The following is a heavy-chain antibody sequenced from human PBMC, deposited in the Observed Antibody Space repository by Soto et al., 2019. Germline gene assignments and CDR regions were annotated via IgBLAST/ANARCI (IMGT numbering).Heavy chain of an antibody. Sequence: QVQLQESGPGLVKPSQTLSLTCTVSGGSISSGGYYWSWIRQHPGKGLEWIGYFYYSASTYYNPSHKSRLTLSVDTSKNQFYLKLSSVTAADTAVYCCARDGGYRELGYWGQGTLVTVSS. J-gene: IGHJ4*02. CDR1: GGSISSGGYY. V-gene: IGHV4-31*03. CDR2: FYYSAST. D-gene: IGHD5-12*01. CDR3: ARDGGYRELGY.